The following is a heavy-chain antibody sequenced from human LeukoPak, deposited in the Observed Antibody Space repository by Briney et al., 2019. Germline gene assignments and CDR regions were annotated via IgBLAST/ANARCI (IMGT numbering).Heavy chain of an antibody. CDR3: ARGDGRFGSYLFQH. D-gene: IGHD1-26*01. J-gene: IGHJ1*01. Sequence: SETLSLTCTVSGGSISSYYWSWLRQPPGKGLEWIGYIYYSGDTNYNPSLKSRVTISVDTSKNQFSLKLSSVTAEDTAVYYCARGDGRFGSYLFQHWGQGTLVTVSS. CDR2: IYYSGDT. CDR1: GGSISSYY. V-gene: IGHV4-59*01.